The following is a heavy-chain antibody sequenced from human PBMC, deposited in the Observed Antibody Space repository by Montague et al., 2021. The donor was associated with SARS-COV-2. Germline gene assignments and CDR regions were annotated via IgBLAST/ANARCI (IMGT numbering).Heavy chain of an antibody. V-gene: IGHV4-61*02. CDR2: IYTSGRT. CDR1: GDSIGSGSYY. CDR3: ARAPDDYGTFGY. Sequence: TLSLTCSVSGDSIGSGSYYWSWIRRAAGEGLEWIGRIYTSGRTDYNPSLINRVTISLDTSKNQFSLKLSSLTTADTGVYYCARAPDDYGTFGYWGQGIPVIVSS. J-gene: IGHJ4*02. D-gene: IGHD4-17*01.